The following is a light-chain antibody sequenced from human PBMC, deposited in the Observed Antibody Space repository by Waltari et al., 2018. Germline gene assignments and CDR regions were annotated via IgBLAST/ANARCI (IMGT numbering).Light chain of an antibody. CDR2: GTG. V-gene: IGLV1-40*01. Sequence: QSALTQPPSVSGAPGQRVTISCTGSRSNIGADYAVHWYQQLPRTAPKLLIQGTGNRPSGVPDRFSGSKSGTSASLAITGLQAEDEADYYCQSYDNRLSAWVFGGGTKLTVL. J-gene: IGLJ3*02. CDR3: QSYDNRLSAWV. CDR1: RSNIGADYA.